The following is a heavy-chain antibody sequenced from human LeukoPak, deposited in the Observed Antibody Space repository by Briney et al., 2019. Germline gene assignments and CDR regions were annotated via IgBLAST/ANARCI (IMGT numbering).Heavy chain of an antibody. CDR3: ARLVAARAGRRFYYYGMDV. Sequence: NHGESLKISCKGSGYSFTSYWIGWVRQMPGKGLEWMGIIYPDDSNTRYSPSFQGQVTMSVDKSVSTAYLQWSSLEASDSAMYYCARLVAARAGRRFYYYGMDVWGQGTTVTVSS. CDR1: GYSFTSYW. D-gene: IGHD6-6*01. V-gene: IGHV5-51*01. CDR2: IYPDDSNT. J-gene: IGHJ6*02.